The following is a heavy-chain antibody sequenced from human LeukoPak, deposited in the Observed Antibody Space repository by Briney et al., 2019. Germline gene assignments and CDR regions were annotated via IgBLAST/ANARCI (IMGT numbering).Heavy chain of an antibody. Sequence: GGSLRLSCAASGFTFDDYAMHWVRQAPGKGLEWVSGISWNSGSIGYADSVKGRFTISRDNAKNSLYLQMNSLRAEDTALYYCAYSYIYGDYGVGWGQGTLVTVSS. J-gene: IGHJ4*02. CDR3: AYSYIYGDYGVG. CDR2: ISWNSGSI. CDR1: GFTFDDYA. V-gene: IGHV3-9*01. D-gene: IGHD4-17*01.